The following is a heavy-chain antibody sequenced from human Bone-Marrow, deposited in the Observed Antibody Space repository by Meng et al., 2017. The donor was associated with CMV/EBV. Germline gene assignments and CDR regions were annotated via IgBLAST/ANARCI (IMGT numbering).Heavy chain of an antibody. Sequence: GESLKISCAASGFTFSSYAVHWVRQAPGKGLEWVAVIWYDGSNKYYADSVKGRFTISRDNSKNTLYLQMNSLRAEDTAVYYCAKGGYSGYRSADYWGQGTLVTVSS. CDR2: IWYDGSNK. V-gene: IGHV3-33*06. CDR1: GFTFSSYA. D-gene: IGHD5-12*01. J-gene: IGHJ4*02. CDR3: AKGGYSGYRSADY.